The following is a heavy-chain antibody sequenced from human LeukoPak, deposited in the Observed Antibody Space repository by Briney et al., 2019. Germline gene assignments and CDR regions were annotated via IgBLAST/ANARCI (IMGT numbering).Heavy chain of an antibody. J-gene: IGHJ5*02. D-gene: IGHD6-6*01. Sequence: ASVKVSCKASRYTFTAYYMHWVRQTPGHGLECMGWINPNSGGTSYAQKFQGRVTMTRDTSISTVYMELSRLRSDDTAVYYCARLKATISSGWFDPWGQGTLVTVSS. CDR1: RYTFTAYY. CDR2: INPNSGGT. CDR3: ARLKATISSGWFDP. V-gene: IGHV1-2*02.